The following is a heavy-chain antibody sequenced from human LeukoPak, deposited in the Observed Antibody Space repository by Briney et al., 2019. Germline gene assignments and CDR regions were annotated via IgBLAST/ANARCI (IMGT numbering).Heavy chain of an antibody. Sequence: QPGGSLRLSCAASGFTFSSYAMHWVRQAPGKGLEWVAVISYDGSNKYYADSVKGRFTISRDNSKNTFFLQMNSLSAEDTAVYYCARDSPYCHGDCYLDAFDIWGQGTMVTVSS. CDR3: ARDSPYCHGDCYLDAFDI. D-gene: IGHD2-21*01. J-gene: IGHJ3*02. CDR2: ISYDGSNK. V-gene: IGHV3-30-3*01. CDR1: GFTFSSYA.